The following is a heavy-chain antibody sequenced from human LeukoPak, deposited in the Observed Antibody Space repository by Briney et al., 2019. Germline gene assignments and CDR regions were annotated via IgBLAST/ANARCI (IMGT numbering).Heavy chain of an antibody. V-gene: IGHV7-4-1*02. J-gene: IGHJ4*02. CDR1: GYTFGNYG. CDR3: AIRHSSSGVVTH. Sequence: ASVKVSCKAAGYTFGNYGIKWVRQAPGQGLEWMGWINTNTGNPTYAQGFTGRFVFSLDTSVSTAYLQISSLKAEDTAVYYCAIRHSSSGVVTHWGQGTLVTVSS. CDR2: INTNTGNP. D-gene: IGHD6-6*01.